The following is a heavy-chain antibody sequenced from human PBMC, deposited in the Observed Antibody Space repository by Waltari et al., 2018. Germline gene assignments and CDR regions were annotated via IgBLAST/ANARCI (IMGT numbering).Heavy chain of an antibody. Sequence: QVQLQESGPGLVKPSETLSLTCTVSGGSISSYYWSWIRQPPGKGLEWIGYIYYSGSTNYSPSLKSRVTISVDTSKNQFSLKLSSVTAADTAVYYCARVELRGGRAFDIWGQGTMVTVSS. CDR1: GGSISSYY. CDR2: IYYSGST. D-gene: IGHD1-7*01. CDR3: ARVELRGGRAFDI. J-gene: IGHJ3*02. V-gene: IGHV4-59*01.